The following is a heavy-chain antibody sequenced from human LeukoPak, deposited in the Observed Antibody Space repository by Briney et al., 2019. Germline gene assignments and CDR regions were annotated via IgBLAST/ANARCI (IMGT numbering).Heavy chain of an antibody. D-gene: IGHD2-21*01. CDR1: GFTFSSYG. J-gene: IGHJ3*02. CDR3: AKDQGLHGGEPRPDAFDI. V-gene: IGHV3-30*18. CDR2: ISYDGSNK. Sequence: PGGSLRLSCAASGFTFSSYGMHWVRQAPGKGLDWVAVISYDGSNKYYADSVKGRFTISRDNSKNTLYLQMNSLRAEDTAVYYCAKDQGLHGGEPRPDAFDIWGQGTMVTVSS.